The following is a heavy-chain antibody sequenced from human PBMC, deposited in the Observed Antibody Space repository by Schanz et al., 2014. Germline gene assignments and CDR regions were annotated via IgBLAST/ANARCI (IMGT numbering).Heavy chain of an antibody. V-gene: IGHV4-31*03. CDR2: INHSAST. D-gene: IGHD3-10*01. J-gene: IGHJ4*02. Sequence: QVQLQESGPGLVKPSQTLSLTCTVSGGSISSGGYYWTWIRQSPGKGLEWIGEINHSASTKYNPSIKGRVTIAKDASKNQFSLKRRSVAAADTAVYYCRVWFGELRLDYWGQGTLVTVSS. CDR3: RVWFGELRLDY. CDR1: GGSISSGGYY.